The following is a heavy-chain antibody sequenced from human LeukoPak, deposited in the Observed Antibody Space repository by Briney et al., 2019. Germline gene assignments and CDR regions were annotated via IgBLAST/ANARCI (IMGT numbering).Heavy chain of an antibody. Sequence: GGSLRLSCAASGFTFNSYAMSWVRQAPGKGLEWVSTIGGSGGGIYYAESVKGRFTISRDNSKNTLYLQMNSLRAEDTAVYYCAKWLSGSYYSSFDYWGQGTLVTAFS. V-gene: IGHV3-23*01. CDR1: GFTFNSYA. J-gene: IGHJ4*02. CDR3: AKWLSGSYYSSFDY. CDR2: IGGSGGGI. D-gene: IGHD3-10*01.